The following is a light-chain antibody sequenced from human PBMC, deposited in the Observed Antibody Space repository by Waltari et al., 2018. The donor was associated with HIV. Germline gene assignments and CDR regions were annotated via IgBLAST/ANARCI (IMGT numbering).Light chain of an antibody. CDR1: SSDVGRYNL. V-gene: IGLV2-23*02. J-gene: IGLJ1*01. CDR3: CSYAGSSTYV. Sequence: QSALTQPASVSGSPGQSITISCTGTSSDVGRYNLVSWYQQHPGKAPKLMIYEVSKRPSGVSNRFSGSNSGNTASLTISGLQAEDEADYYCCSYAGSSTYVFGTGTKVTVL. CDR2: EVS.